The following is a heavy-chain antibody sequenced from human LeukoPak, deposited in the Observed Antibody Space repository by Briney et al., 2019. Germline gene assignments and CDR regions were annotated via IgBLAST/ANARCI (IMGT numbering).Heavy chain of an antibody. D-gene: IGHD6-13*01. Sequence: SETLSLTCTVSGGSISSGSYYWSWIRQPAGKGLEWIGRIYTSGSTNHNPSLKSRVTISVDTSKNQFSLKLSSVTAADTAVYYCARDPHVSSSWYYFDYWGQGTLVTVSS. CDR2: IYTSGST. J-gene: IGHJ4*02. CDR1: GGSISSGSYY. CDR3: ARDPHVSSSWYYFDY. V-gene: IGHV4-61*02.